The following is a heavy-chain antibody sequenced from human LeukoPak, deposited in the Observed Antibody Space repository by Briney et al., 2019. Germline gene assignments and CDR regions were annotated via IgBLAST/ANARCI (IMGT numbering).Heavy chain of an antibody. V-gene: IGHV3-23*01. J-gene: IGHJ4*02. Sequence: PGGSLRLSCAASGFTFSSYAMNWVRQAPGKGLEWVSAIGGGGGSTYYADSVKGRFTISRDNSKNTLYLQMNSLRAEDTAVYYCAKGAWYNWNHYFDYWGQGTLVTVSS. D-gene: IGHD1-20*01. CDR2: IGGGGGST. CDR1: GFTFSSYA. CDR3: AKGAWYNWNHYFDY.